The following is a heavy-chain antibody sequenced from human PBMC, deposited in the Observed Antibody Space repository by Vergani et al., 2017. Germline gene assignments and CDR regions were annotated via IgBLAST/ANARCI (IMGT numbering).Heavy chain of an antibody. V-gene: IGHV1-2*02. CDR3: ARDTRGGEWSGGY. J-gene: IGHJ4*02. Sequence: QVQLVQSGAEVKKPGASVKVSCKTSGFTFTGYYIHWVRQAPGQGLEWMGWVNPNNGHTNYAQKFQGRVTMTRDTSISRAYMELNRLKSDDTAIYYCARDTRGGEWSGGYWGQGTLVTVSS. CDR2: VNPNNGHT. CDR1: GFTFTGYY. D-gene: IGHD3-16*01.